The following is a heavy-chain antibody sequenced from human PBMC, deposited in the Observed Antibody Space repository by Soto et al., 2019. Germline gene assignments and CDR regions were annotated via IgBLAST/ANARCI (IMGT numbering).Heavy chain of an antibody. CDR2: LNPYSGDT. J-gene: IGHJ4*02. D-gene: IGHD2-21*01. Sequence: QVQLEQSGTEVKSPGASVKVSCKASGYTFARYYVHWLRQAPGQGLEWMGWLNPYSGDTRYAQKFQGSVTMTRHTAISTAYMQFSSLKSDDTAVYYCARIRIEASVFDFCGQGTLLTISS. CDR3: ARIRIEASVFDF. V-gene: IGHV1-2*02. CDR1: GYTFARYY.